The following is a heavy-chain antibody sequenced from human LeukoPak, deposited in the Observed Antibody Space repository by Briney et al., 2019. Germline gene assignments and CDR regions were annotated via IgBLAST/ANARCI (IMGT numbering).Heavy chain of an antibody. V-gene: IGHV1-69*05. D-gene: IGHD2-2*01. J-gene: IGHJ6*03. CDR1: GGTFSSYA. CDR3: ARDWGHCSSTSCYLHYMDV. Sequence: SVKVSCKASGGTFSSYAISWVRQAPGQGLEWMGGIIPIFGTANYAQKFQGRVTITTDESTSTAYMELSSLRSEDTAVYYCARDWGHCSSTSCYLHYMDVWGKGTTVTVSS. CDR2: IIPIFGTA.